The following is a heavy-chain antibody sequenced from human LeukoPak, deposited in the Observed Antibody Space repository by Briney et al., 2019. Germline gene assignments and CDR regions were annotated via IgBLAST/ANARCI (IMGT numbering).Heavy chain of an antibody. D-gene: IGHD3-16*01. Sequence: SETLSLTCTVSGGSISSSSYYWGWIRQPPGKGLEWIGSSYYSGSTYYNPSLKSRVTISVDTSKNQFSLKLSSVTAADTAVYYCARGGLYFDYWGQGTLVTVSS. CDR3: ARGGLYFDY. CDR2: SYYSGST. V-gene: IGHV4-39*01. J-gene: IGHJ4*02. CDR1: GGSISSSSYY.